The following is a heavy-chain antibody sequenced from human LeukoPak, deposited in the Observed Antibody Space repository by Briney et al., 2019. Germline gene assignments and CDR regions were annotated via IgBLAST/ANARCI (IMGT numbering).Heavy chain of an antibody. CDR1: GFTFSSYA. Sequence: PGGSLRLSCAASGFTFSSYAMSWVRQAPGKGLEWVAVISFDGSDKFYADSVKGRFTISRDNSKNTLYLQLNSPRAEDTAVYYCATQPCSGGRCYLLHWGQGTLVTVSS. D-gene: IGHD2-15*01. CDR3: ATQPCSGGRCYLLH. CDR2: ISFDGSDK. J-gene: IGHJ4*02. V-gene: IGHV3-30*04.